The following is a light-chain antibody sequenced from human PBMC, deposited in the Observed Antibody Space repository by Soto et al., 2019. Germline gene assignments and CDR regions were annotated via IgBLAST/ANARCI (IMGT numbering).Light chain of an antibody. CDR3: QQSYRTPT. CDR1: QSISCS. Sequence: DIQMTQSPSTLSAYVGDRVTITCRARQSISCSLNWYSQKPGKAPEALIYGAFTLQSGVPSRFSGSGSGTDYTLTISSLQPEDFATYYCQQSYRTPTFGQGTRLEIK. V-gene: IGKV1-39*01. J-gene: IGKJ5*01. CDR2: GAF.